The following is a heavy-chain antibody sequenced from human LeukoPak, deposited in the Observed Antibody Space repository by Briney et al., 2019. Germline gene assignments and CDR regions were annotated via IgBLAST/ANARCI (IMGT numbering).Heavy chain of an antibody. CDR3: ARGTYYYDSSGYQKFDP. CDR1: GGSISSSNYY. Sequence: PSETLSLTCSVSGGSISSSNYYWGWIRQPPGKGLEWIGYIYYSGSTNYNPSLKSRVTISVDTSKNQFSLKLSSVTAADTAVYYCARGTYYYDSSGYQKFDPWGQGTLVTVSS. CDR2: IYYSGST. V-gene: IGHV4-61*05. D-gene: IGHD3-22*01. J-gene: IGHJ5*02.